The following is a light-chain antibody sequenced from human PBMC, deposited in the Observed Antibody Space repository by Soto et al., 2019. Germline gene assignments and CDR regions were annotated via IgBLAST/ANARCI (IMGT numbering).Light chain of an antibody. Sequence: QPELTQSPSASASPGASVKLTCTLSSGHSDYAIAWHQQQPEKGPRYLMKVTSDGSHTKGDGIPDRFSGSSSGADRYLTISSLRSDDEADYYCQAWGTGGVFGGGTKLTVL. V-gene: IGLV4-69*01. CDR1: SGHSDYA. J-gene: IGLJ3*02. CDR2: VTSDGSH. CDR3: QAWGTGGV.